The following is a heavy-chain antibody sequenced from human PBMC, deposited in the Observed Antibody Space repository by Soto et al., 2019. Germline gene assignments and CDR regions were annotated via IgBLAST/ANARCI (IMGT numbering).Heavy chain of an antibody. V-gene: IGHV3-66*01. D-gene: IGHD3-3*01. CDR1: GFTVNNLF. CDR3: ARDIFGGSYDFCH. CDR2: FSSDGSR. J-gene: IGHJ4*02. Sequence: SGGGLVQPGGSLTLSCAAFGFTVNNLFMTWVRQAPGKGLEWVSTFSSDGSRYYADSVKGRFTISKDYSKNTLYLEMNSLRVGDTAVYYCARDIFGGSYDFCHGGQGTLVTVSS.